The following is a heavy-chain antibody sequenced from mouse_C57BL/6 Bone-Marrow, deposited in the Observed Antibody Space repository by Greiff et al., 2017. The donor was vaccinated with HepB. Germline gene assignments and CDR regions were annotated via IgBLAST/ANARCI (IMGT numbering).Heavy chain of an antibody. CDR1: GYTFTSYW. D-gene: IGHD1-1*01. Sequence: VQLQQSGAELVKPGASVKLSCKASGYTFTSYWMHWVKQRPGRGLEWIGRIDPTSGGTKYNEKFKSKATLTVDKPSSTAYMQLSSLTSEDSAVYDCARGYYGSSPYWYFEVWGTGTTVTVAA. CDR3: ARGYYGSSPYWYFEV. J-gene: IGHJ1*03. V-gene: IGHV1-72*01. CDR2: IDPTSGGT.